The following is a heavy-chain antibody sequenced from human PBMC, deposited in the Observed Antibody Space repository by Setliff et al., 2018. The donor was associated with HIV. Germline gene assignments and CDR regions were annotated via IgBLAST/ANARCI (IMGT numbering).Heavy chain of an antibody. D-gene: IGHD2-2*01. CDR1: GGSISSSSYY. V-gene: IGHV4-39*06. J-gene: IGHJ4*02. CDR3: ARLSCSSNSCPFDH. Sequence: SETLSLTCTVSGGSISSSSYYWGWIRQPPGKGLEWIGSVQYRGNNFYSTSYNPSLKSRVTTSVDTSKNQFTLKVISMTAADTAVYYCARLSCSSNSCPFDHWVQGTLVTVS. CDR2: VQYRGNNFYST.